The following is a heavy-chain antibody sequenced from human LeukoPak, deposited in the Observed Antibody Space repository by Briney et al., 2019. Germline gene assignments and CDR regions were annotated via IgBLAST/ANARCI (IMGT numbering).Heavy chain of an antibody. J-gene: IGHJ4*02. CDR3: ASVRTLLDDSSGYSRISYYFDY. D-gene: IGHD3-22*01. Sequence: SETLSLTCAVYGGSFSGYYWSWIRQPPGKGLEWIGEINHSGSTNYNPSLKSRVTISVDTSKNQFSLKLSSVTAADTAVYYCASVRTLLDDSSGYSRISYYFDYWGQGILVTVSS. V-gene: IGHV4-34*01. CDR2: INHSGST. CDR1: GGSFSGYY.